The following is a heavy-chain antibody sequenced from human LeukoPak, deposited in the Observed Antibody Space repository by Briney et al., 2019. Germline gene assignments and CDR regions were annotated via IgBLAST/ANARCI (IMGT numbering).Heavy chain of an antibody. CDR2: IYYSGST. D-gene: IGHD1-1*01. J-gene: IGHJ3*02. V-gene: IGHV4-59*01. Sequence: SETLSLTCTVSGGSISSYYWSWLRQPPGKGLEWIGYIYYSGSTNYNPSLKSRVTISVDTSKNQFSLKLSSVTAADTAVYYCARERRSGSAFDIWGQGTMVTVSS. CDR3: ARERRSGSAFDI. CDR1: GGSISSYY.